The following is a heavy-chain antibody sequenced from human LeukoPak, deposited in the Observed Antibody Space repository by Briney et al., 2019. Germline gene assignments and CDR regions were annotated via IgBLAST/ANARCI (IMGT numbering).Heavy chain of an antibody. V-gene: IGHV1-58*01. CDR1: GFTFTSSA. CDR2: IVVGSGNT. CDR3: ARDRSSTSCYYYYYYYGMDV. J-gene: IGHJ6*02. D-gene: IGHD2-2*01. Sequence: ASVKVSCKASGFTFTSSAVQWVRQARGQRLEWIGWIVVGSGNTNYAQKFQERVTITRDMSTSTAYTELSSLRSEDTAVYYCARDRSSTSCYYYYYYYGMDVWGQGTTVTVSS.